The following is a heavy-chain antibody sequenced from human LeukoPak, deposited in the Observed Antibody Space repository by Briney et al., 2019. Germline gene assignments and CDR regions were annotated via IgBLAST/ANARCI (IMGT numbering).Heavy chain of an antibody. CDR2: INSDGSST. D-gene: IGHD6-19*01. CDR1: GFTFSSYW. CDR3: ASGGSGGGAVDI. J-gene: IGHJ3*02. Sequence: GGSLRLSCAASGFTFSSYWMHWVRQAPGKGLVWVSRINSDGSSTSYADSVKGRFTISRDNAKDTLYLQMNSLRAEDTAVYYCASGGSGGGAVDIWGQGTMVTVSS. V-gene: IGHV3-74*01.